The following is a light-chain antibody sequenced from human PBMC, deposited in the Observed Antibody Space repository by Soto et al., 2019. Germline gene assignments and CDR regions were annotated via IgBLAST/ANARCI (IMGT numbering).Light chain of an antibody. CDR2: DVS. CDR3: SSYTSSSTPGVV. CDR1: SSDVGGYNY. V-gene: IGLV2-14*01. J-gene: IGLJ2*01. Sequence: QSALTQPASVSGSPGQSITISCTGTSSDVGGYNYVSWYQQHPGKAPKLMIYDVSNRPSGVSNRFSGSKSGNTASLTISGLQAEHEADYYCSSYTSSSTPGVVFGGGTKLTVL.